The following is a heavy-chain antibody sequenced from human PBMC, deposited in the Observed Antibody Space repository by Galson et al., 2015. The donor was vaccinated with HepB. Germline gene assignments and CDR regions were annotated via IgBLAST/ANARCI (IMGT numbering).Heavy chain of an antibody. V-gene: IGHV3-30*18. J-gene: IGHJ4*02. CDR1: GFTFSSYG. D-gene: IGHD4-17*01. CDR3: AKGPTGGNGDYLSFDY. CDR2: ISYDGSNK. Sequence: SLRLSCAASGFTFSSYGMHWVRQAPGKGLEWVAVISYDGSNKYYADSVKGRFTISRDNSKNTLYLQMNSLRAEDTAVYYCAKGPTGGNGDYLSFDYWGQGTLVTVSS.